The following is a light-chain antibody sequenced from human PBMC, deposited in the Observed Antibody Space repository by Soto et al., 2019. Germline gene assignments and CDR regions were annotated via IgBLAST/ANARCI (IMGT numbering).Light chain of an antibody. V-gene: IGKV1D-12*01. CDR3: QQANSRPLT. CDR2: DAA. J-gene: IGKJ4*01. CDR1: QVINGC. Sequence: DIQLTQSPSTVSSSIGYRVTITCLASQVINGCVAWYQQKLGKGPNLLIYDAATLQSGVPSRFSGSGSGTDFTLTISSLLPEDVATYYCQQANSRPLTFGEGTKVDI.